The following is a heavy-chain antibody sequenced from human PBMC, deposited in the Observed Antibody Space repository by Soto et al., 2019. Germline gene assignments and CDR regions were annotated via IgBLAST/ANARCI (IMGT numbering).Heavy chain of an antibody. CDR1: GGTFSSNG. CDR3: ARNREGYYFDY. V-gene: IGHV1-69*12. Sequence: QVQLVQSGAGVKEPGSSVKVSSKNSGGTFSSNGLSWVRQAPGQGPEWVGGIIPIFDLVTYAQKFQGRVTITADESTSTAYMDLSSLRSEDTAVYYCARNREGYYFDYWGQGTLVTVSS. CDR2: IIPIFDLV. J-gene: IGHJ4*02.